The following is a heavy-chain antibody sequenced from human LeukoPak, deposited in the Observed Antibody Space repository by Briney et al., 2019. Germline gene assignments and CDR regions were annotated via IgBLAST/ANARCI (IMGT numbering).Heavy chain of an antibody. D-gene: IGHD3-10*01. V-gene: IGHV3-7*03. CDR3: ARDRNLWFGELLGGNWFDP. Sequence: GGSLRLSCAASGFTFSSYWMSWVRQAPGKGLEWVANIKQDGSEKYYVDSVKGRFTISRDNAKNSLYLQMNSLRAEDTAVYYCARDRNLWFGELLGGNWFDPWGQGTLVTVSS. CDR1: GFTFSSYW. CDR2: IKQDGSEK. J-gene: IGHJ5*02.